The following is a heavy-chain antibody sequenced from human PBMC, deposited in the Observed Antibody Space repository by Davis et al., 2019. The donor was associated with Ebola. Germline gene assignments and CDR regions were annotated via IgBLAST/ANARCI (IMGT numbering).Heavy chain of an antibody. CDR1: GGSISSSSYY. J-gene: IGHJ6*03. Sequence: PSETLSLTCTVSGGSISSSSYYWGWIRQPPGKGLEWIGSIYYSGSTYYNPSLKSRVTISVDTSKNQFSLKLSSVSDSDTAVYYCARGPPRLYSNTWDMDVWGKGTKVTVSS. V-gene: IGHV4-39*01. D-gene: IGHD6-13*01. CDR2: IYYSGST. CDR3: ARGPPRLYSNTWDMDV.